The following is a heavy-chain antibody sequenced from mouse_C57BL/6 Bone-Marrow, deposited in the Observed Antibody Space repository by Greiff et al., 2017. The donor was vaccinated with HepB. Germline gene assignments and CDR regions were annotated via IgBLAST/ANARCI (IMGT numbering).Heavy chain of an antibody. Sequence: VQLQQSGAELVRPGPSVKVSCKASGYAFTNYLIEWVKQRPGQGLEWIGVINPGSGGTNYNEKFKGKATLTADKSSSTAYMQLSSLTSEDSAVYFCARGGLLRYPDYWGQGTTLTVSS. J-gene: IGHJ2*01. CDR3: ARGGLLRYPDY. V-gene: IGHV1-54*01. CDR2: INPGSGGT. D-gene: IGHD1-1*01. CDR1: GYAFTNYL.